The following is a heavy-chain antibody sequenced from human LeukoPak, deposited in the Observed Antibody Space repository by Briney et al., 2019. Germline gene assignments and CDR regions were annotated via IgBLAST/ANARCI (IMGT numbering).Heavy chain of an antibody. D-gene: IGHD3-3*01. Sequence: PGGSLRLSCAASGFTFSNVWMTWVRQAPGKGREWVGRFKSKTYGGTADYAAPVKGRFTISRDDSKNTLYLQMNSLKTEDTALYYCTTIDDFWSGYSSYYFDYWGQGTPVTVSS. CDR2: FKSKTYGGTA. V-gene: IGHV3-15*01. J-gene: IGHJ4*02. CDR1: GFTFSNVW. CDR3: TTIDDFWSGYSSYYFDY.